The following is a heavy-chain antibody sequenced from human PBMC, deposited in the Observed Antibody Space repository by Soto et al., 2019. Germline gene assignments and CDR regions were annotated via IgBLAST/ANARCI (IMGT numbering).Heavy chain of an antibody. V-gene: IGHV4-39*01. Sequence: TLSLTCTVSGGAIRNSIYYWGWIRQPPGKGLEWIGTIYYDGSVAYSPSLKSRVTLSVDTSRNHFSVKINSVTAADTAVYFCARHRIAVAGPLDYWGQGTLVTVSS. D-gene: IGHD6-19*01. CDR1: GGAIRNSIYY. J-gene: IGHJ4*02. CDR3: ARHRIAVAGPLDY. CDR2: IYYDGSV.